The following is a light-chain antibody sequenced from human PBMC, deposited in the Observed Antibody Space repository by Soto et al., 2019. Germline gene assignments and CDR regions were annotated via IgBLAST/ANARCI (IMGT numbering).Light chain of an antibody. V-gene: IGKV3-11*01. Sequence: EIVLTQSPATLSLSPGEKATLSCRASQSVSGYLAWYQQKPGQAPRLLMNDASNRATGIPARFSGSGSGTDFTLTISSLEPEDFAVYYCQQRSNWPSTFGGGTKVEIK. CDR3: QQRSNWPST. CDR2: DAS. J-gene: IGKJ4*01. CDR1: QSVSGY.